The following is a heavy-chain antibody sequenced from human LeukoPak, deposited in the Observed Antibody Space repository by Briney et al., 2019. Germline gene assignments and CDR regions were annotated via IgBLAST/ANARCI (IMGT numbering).Heavy chain of an antibody. D-gene: IGHD1-1*01. CDR3: AKDGQLERRLPSGPPDY. Sequence: LPGGSLRLSCAASGFTFSSYSMNWVRQAPGKGLEWVSLISWDGGSTYYADSVKGRFTISRDNSKNSLYLQMNSLRTEDTALYYCAKDGQLERRLPSGPPDYWGQGTLVTVSS. CDR2: ISWDGGST. CDR1: GFTFSSYS. J-gene: IGHJ4*02. V-gene: IGHV3-43*01.